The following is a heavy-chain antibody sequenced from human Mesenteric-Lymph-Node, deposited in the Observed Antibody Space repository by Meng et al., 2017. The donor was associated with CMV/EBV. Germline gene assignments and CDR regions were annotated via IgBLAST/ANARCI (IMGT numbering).Heavy chain of an antibody. Sequence: CAASGFTFSSYGMHWVRQAPGKGLEWVAVISYDGSNTYYADSVKGRFTISRDNSKNTLYLQMNSLRAEDTAVYYCAKDFGDSYGVDYWGQGTLVTVSS. CDR1: GFTFSSYG. CDR3: AKDFGDSYGVDY. V-gene: IGHV3-30*18. CDR2: ISYDGSNT. D-gene: IGHD5-18*01. J-gene: IGHJ4*02.